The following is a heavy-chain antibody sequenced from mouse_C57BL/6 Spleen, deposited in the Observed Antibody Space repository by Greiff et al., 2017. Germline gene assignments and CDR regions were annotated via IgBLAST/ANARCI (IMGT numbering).Heavy chain of an antibody. D-gene: IGHD2-2*01. Sequence: EVQLQQSGPELVKPGASVKISCKASGYSFTGYYMNWVKQSPEKSLEWIGEINPSTGGTTYNQKFKAKATLTVDKSSSTAYMQLKSLTSEDSAVYYCARGGLPGDYWGQGTTLTVSS. V-gene: IGHV1-42*01. J-gene: IGHJ2*01. CDR1: GYSFTGYY. CDR3: ARGGLPGDY. CDR2: INPSTGGT.